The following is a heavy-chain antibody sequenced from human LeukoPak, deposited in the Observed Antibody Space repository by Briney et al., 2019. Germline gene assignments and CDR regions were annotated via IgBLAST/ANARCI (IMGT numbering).Heavy chain of an antibody. CDR2: ISSGSTYL. J-gene: IGHJ4*02. Sequence: GGSLRLSCAASGFTVNSNYMSWVRQVPGKGLEWVSSISSGSTYLDYADSVRGRFTISRDNAKNSLYLQMNSLRAEDTAVYYCARYFLYYYDSSGASRFDYWGQGTLVTVSS. CDR1: GFTVNSNY. CDR3: ARYFLYYYDSSGASRFDY. V-gene: IGHV3-21*06. D-gene: IGHD3-22*01.